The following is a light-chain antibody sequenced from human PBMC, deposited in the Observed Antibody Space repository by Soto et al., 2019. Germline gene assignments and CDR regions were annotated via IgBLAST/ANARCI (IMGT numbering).Light chain of an antibody. CDR2: GAS. CDR1: QSVSSN. V-gene: IGKV3-15*01. J-gene: IGKJ5*01. Sequence: EIVLTQSPGTLSLSPGERATLSCRASQSVSSNLAWYQQKPGQAPRLLIYGASTRATGIPARFSGSGSGTEFTLTISSLQPDDFATYYCQQYNSYPITFGQGTRLEIK. CDR3: QQYNSYPIT.